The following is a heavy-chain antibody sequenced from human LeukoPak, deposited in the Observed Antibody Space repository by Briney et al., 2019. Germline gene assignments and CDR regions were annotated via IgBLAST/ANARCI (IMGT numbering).Heavy chain of an antibody. Sequence: GASVKVSCKASGYTFTTYTMNWVRQAPGQGLEWMGWINTNTGNPTYAQGFTGRFVFSLDTSVSTAYLQISSPEAEDTAVYYCARKKVEPDRYFDYWGQGTLVTVSS. D-gene: IGHD1-14*01. V-gene: IGHV7-4-1*02. J-gene: IGHJ4*02. CDR1: GYTFTTYT. CDR2: INTNTGNP. CDR3: ARKKVEPDRYFDY.